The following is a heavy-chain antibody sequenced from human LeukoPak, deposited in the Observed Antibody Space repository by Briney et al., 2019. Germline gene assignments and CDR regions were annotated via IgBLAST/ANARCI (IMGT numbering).Heavy chain of an antibody. J-gene: IGHJ4*02. Sequence: ASVKVSCKASGYTFTGYYMHWVRQAPGQGLEWMGRINPNSGGTNYAQKFQGRVTMTRDTSISTAYMELSRLRSDDTAVYYCASTFDHGGKNRNFDYWGQGTLVTVSS. D-gene: IGHD4-23*01. V-gene: IGHV1-2*06. CDR3: ASTFDHGGKNRNFDY. CDR1: GYTFTGYY. CDR2: INPNSGGT.